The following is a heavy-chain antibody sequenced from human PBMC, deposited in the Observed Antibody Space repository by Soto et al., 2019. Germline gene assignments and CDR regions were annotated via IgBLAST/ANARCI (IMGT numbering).Heavy chain of an antibody. CDR2: IDWDDDK. J-gene: IGHJ6*02. D-gene: IGHD3-22*01. Sequence: SGPTLVNPTQTLTLTCTFSGFSLSTSGMCVSWIRQPPGKAPEWLARIDWDDDKYYSTSLLTRLTISKDTSKNQVVLTMTNMDSVDTATYFCVRTLWYYDRSGENYYCVDVWGQGTTVTVSS. V-gene: IGHV2-70*11. CDR1: GFSLSTSGMC. CDR3: VRTLWYYDRSGENYYCVDV.